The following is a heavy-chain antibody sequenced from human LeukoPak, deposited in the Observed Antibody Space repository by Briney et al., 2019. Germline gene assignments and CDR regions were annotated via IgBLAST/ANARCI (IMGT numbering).Heavy chain of an antibody. J-gene: IGHJ6*03. CDR3: ARLSYENDFWSGYYVYYYYYMDV. CDR1: GGSMRGFY. CDR2: VSNSGST. D-gene: IGHD3-3*01. Sequence: SEALSLTCSVSGGSMRGFYWSWIRQPPGKGLEWIGYVSNSGSTNYYRTSHYNPSLKSRLTISLDTSKNQFSLKLSSVTAADTAVYYCARLSYENDFWSGYYVYYYYYMDVWGKGTTVTVSS. V-gene: IGHV4-59*08.